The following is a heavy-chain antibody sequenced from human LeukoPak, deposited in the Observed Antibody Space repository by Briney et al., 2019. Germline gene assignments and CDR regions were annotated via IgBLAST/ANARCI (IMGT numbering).Heavy chain of an antibody. V-gene: IGHV3-30*18. Sequence: PGGSLRLSCAASGFTFSSYGMHWVRQAPGKGLEWVAVISYDGSNKYYADSVKGRFTISRDNSKNALYLQMNSLRAEDTAVYYCAKESHYDSGAYYVDYWGQGTLVTVSS. CDR3: AKESHYDSGAYYVDY. D-gene: IGHD3-10*01. CDR1: GFTFSSYG. J-gene: IGHJ4*02. CDR2: ISYDGSNK.